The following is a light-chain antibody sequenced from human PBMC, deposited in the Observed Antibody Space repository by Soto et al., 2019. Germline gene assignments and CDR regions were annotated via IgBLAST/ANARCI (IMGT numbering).Light chain of an antibody. Sequence: QSALTQPRSVSGSPGHSVTISCTGTSSDVGAYNRVSWYQQHSGKAPKLMIYEVSNRPSGVSNRFSGSKSGNTASLTISGLQAEDEADYYCLSYTTSSSYVFGTGTKVTVL. CDR3: LSYTTSSSYV. V-gene: IGLV2-14*01. CDR1: SSDVGAYNR. CDR2: EVS. J-gene: IGLJ1*01.